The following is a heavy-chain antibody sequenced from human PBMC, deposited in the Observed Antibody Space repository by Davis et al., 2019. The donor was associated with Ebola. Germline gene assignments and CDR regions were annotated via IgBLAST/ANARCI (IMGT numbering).Heavy chain of an antibody. J-gene: IGHJ4*02. Sequence: GESLKISCAASGFTFGSYWMSWVRQAPGKGLEWVSYISSSSSTIYYADSVKGRFTISRDNAKNSLYLQMNSLRDEDTAVYYCARGGYDWGQGTLVTVSS. D-gene: IGHD5-18*01. CDR3: ARGGYD. V-gene: IGHV3-48*02. CDR1: GFTFGSYW. CDR2: ISSSSSTI.